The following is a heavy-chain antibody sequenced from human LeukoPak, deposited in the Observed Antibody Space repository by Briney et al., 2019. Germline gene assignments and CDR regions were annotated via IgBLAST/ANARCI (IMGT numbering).Heavy chain of an antibody. D-gene: IGHD3-22*01. CDR3: ARSDSSGYRIAEYFQH. V-gene: IGHV3-21*01. Sequence: PGGSLRLSCAASGFTFSSYSMNWVRQAPGKRLEWVSSISSSSSYIYYADSVKGRFTISRDNAKNSLYLQMNSLRAEDTAVYYCARSDSSGYRIAEYFQHWGQGTLVTVSS. CDR2: ISSSSSYI. CDR1: GFTFSSYS. J-gene: IGHJ1*01.